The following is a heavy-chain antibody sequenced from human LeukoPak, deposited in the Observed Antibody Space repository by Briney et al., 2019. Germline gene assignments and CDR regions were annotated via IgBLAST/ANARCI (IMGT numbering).Heavy chain of an antibody. CDR3: ARESGVPTATLFDY. J-gene: IGHJ4*02. V-gene: IGHV3-74*01. CDR1: GFTFNNYW. CDR2: INSDGSST. D-gene: IGHD2-2*01. Sequence: PGGSLRLSCAASGFTFNNYWMHWVRQVPGKGLMWVSHINSDGSSTTYADSVKGRFTISRDNAKNTLYLQMNSLRAEDTAVYYCARESGVPTATLFDYWGQGTLVTVSS.